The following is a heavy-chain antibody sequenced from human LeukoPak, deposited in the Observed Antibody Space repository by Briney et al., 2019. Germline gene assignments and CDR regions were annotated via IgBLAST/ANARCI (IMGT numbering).Heavy chain of an antibody. CDR1: GFIFSDYY. Sequence: PGGSLRLSCAASGFIFSDYYMTWIRQTPGKGLEWLSYIDSSGDVIYYADSVKGRFTISRDNAKNSLYLQMNSLRAEDTAVYYCANGTHSSSWHWYDPWGQGTLVTVS. CDR3: ANGTHSSSWHWYDP. D-gene: IGHD6-13*01. CDR2: IDSSGDVI. J-gene: IGHJ5*02. V-gene: IGHV3-11*01.